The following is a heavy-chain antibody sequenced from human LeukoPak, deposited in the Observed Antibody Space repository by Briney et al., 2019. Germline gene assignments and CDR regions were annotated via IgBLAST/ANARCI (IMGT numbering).Heavy chain of an antibody. CDR2: TYYRSKWYN. V-gene: IGHV6-1*01. Sequence: SQTLSLTCAISGDSVSSNSAAWNWIRQSPSRGLEWLGRTYYRSKWYNDYAVSVKSRITINPDTSKNQFSLQLNSVTPEDTAVYYCARGGGSSWYSAPPRYSWFDPWGQGTLVTVSS. CDR1: GDSVSSNSAA. D-gene: IGHD6-13*01. CDR3: ARGGGSSWYSAPPRYSWFDP. J-gene: IGHJ5*02.